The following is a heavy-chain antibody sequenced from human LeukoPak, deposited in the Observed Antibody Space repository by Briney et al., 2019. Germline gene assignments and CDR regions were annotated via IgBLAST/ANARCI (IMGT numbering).Heavy chain of an antibody. V-gene: IGHV4-39*07. D-gene: IGHD4-17*01. Sequence: SETLSLTCTVSGGSISSSSYYWGWIRQPPGKGLEWIGSIYYSGSTYCNPSLKSRVTISVDTSKNQFSLKLSSVTAADTAVYYCARVAGIDYGDYGYYYYYGMDVWGQGITVTVSS. J-gene: IGHJ6*02. CDR1: GGSISSSSYY. CDR2: IYYSGST. CDR3: ARVAGIDYGDYGYYYYYGMDV.